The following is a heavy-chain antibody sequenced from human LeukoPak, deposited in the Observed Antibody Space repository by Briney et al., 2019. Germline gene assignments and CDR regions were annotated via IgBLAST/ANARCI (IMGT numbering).Heavy chain of an antibody. J-gene: IGHJ4*02. V-gene: IGHV1-18*01. CDR1: GYTFTSYG. CDR3: ARDNYYDSSGYLL. CDR2: ISAYNGNT. D-gene: IGHD3-22*01. Sequence: ASVKVSCKASGYTFTSYGISWVRQAPGQGLEWMGWISAYNGNTNYAQKLQGRVTMTTDTSTSTVYMELSSLRSEDTAVYYCARDNYYDSSGYLLWGQGTLVTVSS.